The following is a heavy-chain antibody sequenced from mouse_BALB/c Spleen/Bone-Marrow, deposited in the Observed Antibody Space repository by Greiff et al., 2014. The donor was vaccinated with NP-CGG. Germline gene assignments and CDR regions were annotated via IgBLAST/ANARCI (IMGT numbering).Heavy chain of an antibody. CDR2: INPSNGGT. J-gene: IGHJ4*01. Sequence: QVQLQQSGAELVKPGASVKLSCKASGYTFTNYYIYWVKQRPGQGLEWIGEINPSNGGTNFNEKFKSKATLTVDKSSSTAKMQLSSLTSEDSAVYYCTRVDFLYYYFMDYWGQGTSVTVSS. D-gene: IGHD2-3*01. CDR1: GYTFTNYY. CDR3: TRVDFLYYYFMDY. V-gene: IGHV1S81*02.